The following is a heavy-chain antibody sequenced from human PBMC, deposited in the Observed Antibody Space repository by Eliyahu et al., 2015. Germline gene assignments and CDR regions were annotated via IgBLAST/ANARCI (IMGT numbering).Heavy chain of an antibody. V-gene: IGHV3-48*02. J-gene: IGHJ6*04. CDR1: GFTFSSYS. Sequence: EVQLVESGGGLVQPGESLRLSCAASGFTFSSYSMNWVRQAPGKGLEWISYISPSSSYIYYADSVKGRFTISRDNAKNSLFLQMNSLRDEDTAVYYCARAPYDFWRNYGMDVWGKGTTVTVSS. CDR2: ISPSSSYI. CDR3: ARAPYDFWRNYGMDV. D-gene: IGHD3-3*01.